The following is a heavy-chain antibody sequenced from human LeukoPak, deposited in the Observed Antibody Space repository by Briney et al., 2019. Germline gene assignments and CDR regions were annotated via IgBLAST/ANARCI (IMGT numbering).Heavy chain of an antibody. D-gene: IGHD3-10*01. V-gene: IGHV3-30*02. CDR2: IRYDGITK. Sequence: GGSLRLSCAASGFSFSGYGMHWVRQVPGKGLEWVAFIRYDGITKFYIDSVKGRFAISRDNSKNTLSLQMNSLRAEDTAVYYCAALHTGAFVDYWGQGTLVAVSS. CDR3: AALHTGAFVDY. CDR1: GFSFSGYG. J-gene: IGHJ4*02.